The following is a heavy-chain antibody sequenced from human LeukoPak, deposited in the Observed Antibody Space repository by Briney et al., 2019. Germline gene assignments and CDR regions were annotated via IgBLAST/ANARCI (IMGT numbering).Heavy chain of an antibody. Sequence: ASVKVSCKASGYTFTGYYMHWVRQAPGQGLEWMGWINPNSGGTNYAQKFQGRVTMTRDTSISTAYMELSRLRSDDTAVYYCAREHSSSWGQFDYWGQGTLVTVSS. J-gene: IGHJ4*02. CDR1: GYTFTGYY. V-gene: IGHV1-2*02. CDR3: AREHSSSWGQFDY. D-gene: IGHD6-13*01. CDR2: INPNSGGT.